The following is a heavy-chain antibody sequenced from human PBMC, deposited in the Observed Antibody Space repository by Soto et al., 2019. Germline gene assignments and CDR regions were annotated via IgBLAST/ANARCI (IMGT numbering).Heavy chain of an antibody. D-gene: IGHD3-3*01. J-gene: IGHJ4*02. CDR2: IYHSGST. CDR3: ARNYYDFWSGYSNHFDY. Sequence: QVQLQESGPGLVKPSGTLSLTCAVSGGSISSSNWWSWVRQPPGKGLEWIGEIYHSGSTNYNPSLKSRVTISVDKSKNQFSLKLSSVTAADTAVYYCARNYYDFWSGYSNHFDYWGQGTLVTVSS. CDR1: GGSISSSNW. V-gene: IGHV4-4*02.